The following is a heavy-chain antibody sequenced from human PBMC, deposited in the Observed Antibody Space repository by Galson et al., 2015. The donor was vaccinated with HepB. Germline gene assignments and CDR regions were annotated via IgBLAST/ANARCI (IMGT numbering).Heavy chain of an antibody. J-gene: IGHJ4*02. V-gene: IGHV3-11*06. CDR2: INSVSSYI. D-gene: IGHD2-8*02. CDR3: ARGGYCTGGTCNSPVVDF. CDR1: GFTFSDYY. Sequence: SLRLSCAASGFTFSDYYMNWIRQAPGKGLEWISYINSVSSYIKYADSVKGRVTISRDNAKNSLLLQMNSLRAEDTAVYYCARGGYCTGGTCNSPVVDFWGQGALVTVSS.